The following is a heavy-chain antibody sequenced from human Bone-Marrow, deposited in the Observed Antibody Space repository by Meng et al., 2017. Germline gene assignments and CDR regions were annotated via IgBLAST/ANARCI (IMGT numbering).Heavy chain of an antibody. CDR1: GFTFSSYW. J-gene: IGHJ4*02. D-gene: IGHD3-10*01. Sequence: GESLKISCAASGFTFSSYWMHWVRQAPGKGLVWVSRINSDGSSTSYADSVKGRFTISRDNAKNTLYLQMNSLRAEDTAVYYCAREGLLWFGELEYWGQGTLVTVSS. V-gene: IGHV3-74*01. CDR2: INSDGSST. CDR3: AREGLLWFGELEY.